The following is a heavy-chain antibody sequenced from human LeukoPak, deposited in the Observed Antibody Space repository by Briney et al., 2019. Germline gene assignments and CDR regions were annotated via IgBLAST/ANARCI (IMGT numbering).Heavy chain of an antibody. V-gene: IGHV1-69*04. CDR2: IMPILGIA. CDR1: GGTFSSYT. Sequence: EASVKVSCKASGGTFSSYTISWVRQAPGQGLEWMGRIMPILGIANYAQKFQGRVTITADKSTSTAYMELSSLRSEDTAVYYCARDRDCSGGSCYEYSYYYYGMDVWGQGPTVTVSS. CDR3: ARDRDCSGGSCYEYSYYYYGMDV. J-gene: IGHJ6*02. D-gene: IGHD2-15*01.